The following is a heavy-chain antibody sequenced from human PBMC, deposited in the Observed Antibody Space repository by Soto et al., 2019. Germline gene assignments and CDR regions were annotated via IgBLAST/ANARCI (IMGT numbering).Heavy chain of an antibody. CDR1: GYTLTELS. CDR3: ANLYPLRYFDWLPS. D-gene: IGHD3-9*01. CDR2: FDPEDGET. J-gene: IGHJ4*02. Sequence: ASVKVSCKVSGYTLTELSMHWVRQAPGKGLEWMGGFDPEDGETIYAQKFQGRVTMTEDTSTDTAYMELSSLRSEDTAVYYCANLYPLRYFDWLPSRGQGTRVTVSS. V-gene: IGHV1-24*01.